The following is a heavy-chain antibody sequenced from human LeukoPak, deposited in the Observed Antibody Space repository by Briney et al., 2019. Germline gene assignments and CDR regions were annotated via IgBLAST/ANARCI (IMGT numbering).Heavy chain of an antibody. V-gene: IGHV4-30-4*01. Sequence: SETLSLTCTVSGGSISSGDYYWSWIRQPPGKGLEWIGYIYYSGSTYYNPSLKSRVTISVDTSENQFSLKLSSVTAADTAVYYCARGDYYDSQFDYWGQGTLVTVSS. D-gene: IGHD3-22*01. CDR1: GGSISSGDYY. J-gene: IGHJ4*02. CDR3: ARGDYYDSQFDY. CDR2: IYYSGST.